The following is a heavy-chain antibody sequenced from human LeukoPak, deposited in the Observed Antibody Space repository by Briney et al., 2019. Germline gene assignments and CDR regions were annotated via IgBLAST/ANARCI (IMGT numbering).Heavy chain of an antibody. CDR2: IYTSGST. Sequence: PSQTLSLTCTVSGGSISSGSYYWSWIRQPAGKGLEWIGRIYTSGSTNYNPSLKSRVTISVDTSKNQFSLNLTSVTAADTAVYYCARHVLMVYASYYYYMDVWGKGTTVTVSS. V-gene: IGHV4-61*02. CDR3: ARHVLMVYASYYYYMDV. D-gene: IGHD2-8*01. CDR1: GGSISSGSYY. J-gene: IGHJ6*03.